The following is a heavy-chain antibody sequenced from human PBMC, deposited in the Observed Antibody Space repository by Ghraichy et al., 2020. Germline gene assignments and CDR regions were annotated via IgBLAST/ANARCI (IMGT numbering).Heavy chain of an antibody. CDR2: IYYSGST. J-gene: IGHJ4*02. Sequence: SETLSLTFTVSGGSISSSSYYWGWIRQPPGKGLEWIGTIYYSGSTYYNPSLKSRVTISVDTSKNQFSLNLSSVTAADTAVYYCARLGPHYYGSVDYWGQGTLVTVSS. CDR3: ARLGPHYYGSVDY. D-gene: IGHD3-10*01. CDR1: GGSISSSSYY. V-gene: IGHV4-39*01.